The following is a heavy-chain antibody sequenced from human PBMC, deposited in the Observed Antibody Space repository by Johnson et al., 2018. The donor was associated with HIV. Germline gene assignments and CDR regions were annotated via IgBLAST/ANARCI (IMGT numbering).Heavy chain of an antibody. D-gene: IGHD6-19*01. CDR1: GFTVSSNY. CDR2: ISYDGSNK. Sequence: QVQLVESGGGLIQPGGSLRLSCAASGFTVSSNYMSWVRQAPGKGLEWVAVISYDGSNKYYADSVKGRFTISRDNSKNTLYLQMNSLRAEDTAVYYCARDQWLAPSGAFDIWGQGTMVTVSS. V-gene: IGHV3-30*14. J-gene: IGHJ3*02. CDR3: ARDQWLAPSGAFDI.